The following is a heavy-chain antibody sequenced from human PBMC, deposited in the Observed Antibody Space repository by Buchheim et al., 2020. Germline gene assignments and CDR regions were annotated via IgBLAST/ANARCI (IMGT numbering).Heavy chain of an antibody. D-gene: IGHD4-23*01. J-gene: IGHJ4*02. Sequence: EVQLLESGGGLVQPGGSLRLSCAASGFTFGRYAMSWVRQAPGKGLEWVSAISGSGGSTYYADSVKGRFTISREHSKHTLYLQMNSLGAEDTAVYYCAKAYDYGGNFLYFDYWGQGTL. CDR3: AKAYDYGGNFLYFDY. CDR1: GFTFGRYA. CDR2: ISGSGGST. V-gene: IGHV3-23*01.